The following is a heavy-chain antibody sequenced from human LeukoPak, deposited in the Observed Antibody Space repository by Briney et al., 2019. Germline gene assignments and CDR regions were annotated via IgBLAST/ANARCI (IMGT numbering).Heavy chain of an antibody. V-gene: IGHV4-38-2*02. J-gene: IGHJ4*02. CDR3: ARQKVAGRSFDY. D-gene: IGHD6-19*01. CDR2: IYYSGST. CDR1: GYSLSSGYY. Sequence: SETLSLTCTVSGYSLSSGYYWGWIRQPPGKGLEWIGSIYYSGSTYYNPSLKSRVTISVDTSKNQFSLKLSSVTAADTAVYYCARQKVAGRSFDYWGQGTLVTVSS.